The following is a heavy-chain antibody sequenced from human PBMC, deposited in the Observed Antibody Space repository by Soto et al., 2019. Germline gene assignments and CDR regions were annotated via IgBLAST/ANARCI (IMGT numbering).Heavy chain of an antibody. V-gene: IGHV1-3*01. D-gene: IGHD6-13*01. J-gene: IGHJ6*02. CDR1: GYTFTSYA. CDR3: ATSVIAAAWDYGMDV. Sequence: QVQLVQSGAEVKKPGASVKVSCKASGYTFTSYAMHWVRQAPGQRLEWMGWINAGNGNTKYSQKFHGRVTITRDTSASTAYMELSSLRSEDTAVYYCATSVIAAAWDYGMDVWGQGTTVTVSS. CDR2: INAGNGNT.